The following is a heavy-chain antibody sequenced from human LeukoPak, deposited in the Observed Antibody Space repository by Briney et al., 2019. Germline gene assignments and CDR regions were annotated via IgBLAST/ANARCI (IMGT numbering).Heavy chain of an antibody. J-gene: IGHJ6*02. D-gene: IGHD5-12*01. CDR1: GGSISSYY. Sequence: SETLSLTCTVSGGSISSYYWSWIRQPPGKGLEWIGYIYYSGSTNYNPSLKSRVTILVDTSKNQFSLKLSSVSAADTAVYYCARDKGIVATTHYGMDVWGQGTTVTVSS. CDR2: IYYSGST. CDR3: ARDKGIVATTHYGMDV. V-gene: IGHV4-59*01.